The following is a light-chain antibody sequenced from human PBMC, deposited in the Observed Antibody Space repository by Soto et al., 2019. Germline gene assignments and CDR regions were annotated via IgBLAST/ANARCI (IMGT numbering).Light chain of an antibody. CDR1: SSNIGAGYD. V-gene: IGLV1-40*01. CDR3: QSYDSSLSVSYV. Sequence: QSVLTQPPSVSGAPGQRVTISCTGSSSNIGAGYDVHWYQQLPGTAPKLLIYCNSNRPSGVPDRFSGSKSGTSASLAITGLQAEDEADYYCQSYDSSLSVSYVFGTGTKLTVL. J-gene: IGLJ1*01. CDR2: CNS.